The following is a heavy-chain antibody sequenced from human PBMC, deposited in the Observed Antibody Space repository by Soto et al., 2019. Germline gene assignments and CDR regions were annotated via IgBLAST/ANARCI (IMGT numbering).Heavy chain of an antibody. D-gene: IGHD3-3*01. CDR2: INHSGST. J-gene: IGHJ5*02. CDR1: GGSFSGYY. CDR3: ARVKLEWFRYQRGFDP. Sequence: NPSETLSLTCAVYGGSFSGYYWSWIRQPPGKGLEWIGEINHSGSTNYNPSLKSRVTISVDTSKNQFSLKLSSVTAADTAVYYCARVKLEWFRYQRGFDPWGQGTLVTVSS. V-gene: IGHV4-34*01.